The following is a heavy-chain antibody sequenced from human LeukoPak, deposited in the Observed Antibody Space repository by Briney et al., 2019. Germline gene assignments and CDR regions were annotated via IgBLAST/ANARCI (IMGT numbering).Heavy chain of an antibody. D-gene: IGHD5-12*01. V-gene: IGHV1-2*02. CDR1: GYTFTVYY. CDR2: INPNSGGT. Sequence: ASVTVSFKASGYTFTVYYMHWVRQPPGQGLEWMGWINPNSGGTNYAQKFQGRVTMTRDTSISTAYMELSRLRSDDTAVYYCAREGYSGYDDGLDVWGQGTTVTVSS. J-gene: IGHJ6*02. CDR3: AREGYSGYDDGLDV.